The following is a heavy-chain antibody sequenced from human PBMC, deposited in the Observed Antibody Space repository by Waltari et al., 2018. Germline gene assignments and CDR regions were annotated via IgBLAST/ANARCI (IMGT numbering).Heavy chain of an antibody. D-gene: IGHD3-10*01. Sequence: EVQLVESGGHLIQPGGSLRLSCAASSFNVSSYYMNWVRQAPGKGLEWVSILYHAGNTYYADSVKGRFTFSRDNSKNTLYLQMNSLRAEDTAVYYGARGNTKYGMDVWGQGTTVTVSS. V-gene: IGHV3-53*01. CDR1: SFNVSSYY. CDR2: LYHAGNT. CDR3: ARGNTKYGMDV. J-gene: IGHJ6*02.